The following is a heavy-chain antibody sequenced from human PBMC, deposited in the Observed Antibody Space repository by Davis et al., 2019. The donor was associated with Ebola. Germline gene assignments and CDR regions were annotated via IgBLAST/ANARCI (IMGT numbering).Heavy chain of an antibody. J-gene: IGHJ3*02. V-gene: IGHV1-46*03. CDR3: TTPGGQDSGYDVFDI. CDR1: GYTFTNYY. D-gene: IGHD5-12*01. Sequence: ASVKVSCKASGYTFTNYYMHWVRQAPGQGLEWMGMINPNDGRTIYAQKFQGRVTVTRDTSRATVYMDLSSLRSEDTALYYCTTPGGQDSGYDVFDIWGQGTMVTVSS. CDR2: INPNDGRT.